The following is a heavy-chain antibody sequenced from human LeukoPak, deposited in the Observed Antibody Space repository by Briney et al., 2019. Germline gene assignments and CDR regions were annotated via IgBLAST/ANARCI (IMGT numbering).Heavy chain of an antibody. V-gene: IGHV4-39*07. D-gene: IGHD3-10*01. CDR3: ARTYYGSGTYYSPYSTYYYGMDV. CDR2: IYYSGST. Sequence: SETLSLTCTVSGGSISSSSYYWGWIRQPPGKGLEWIGSIYYSGSTYYNPSLKSRVTISVDTSKNQFSLKLSSVTAADTAVYYCARTYYGSGTYYSPYSTYYYGMDVWGQGTTVTVSS. J-gene: IGHJ6*02. CDR1: GGSISSSSYY.